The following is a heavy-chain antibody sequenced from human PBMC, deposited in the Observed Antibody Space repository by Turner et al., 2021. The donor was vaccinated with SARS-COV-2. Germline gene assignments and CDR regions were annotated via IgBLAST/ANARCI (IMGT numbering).Heavy chain of an antibody. CDR1: GVSISSGGYY. CDR3: ATHQVVIPAAIGDYYYYYALDV. V-gene: IGHV4-31*03. D-gene: IGHD2-2*02. J-gene: IGHJ6*02. Sequence: QVQLQESGPGLVKPSQTLSLTCTVSGVSISSGGYYWSWIRQHPGKGLEWIGYIYYSGSTYYNPSLKSRVTISVDTSKNQFSLKLSSVTAADTAVYYCATHQVVIPAAIGDYYYYYALDVWGQGTTVTVSS. CDR2: IYYSGST.